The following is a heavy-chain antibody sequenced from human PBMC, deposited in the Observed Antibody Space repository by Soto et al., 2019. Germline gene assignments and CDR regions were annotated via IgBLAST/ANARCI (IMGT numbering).Heavy chain of an antibody. CDR1: GYSFEYYS. CDR2: ISFNGNVT. CDR3: VGGRWFD. Sequence: EGQLVESGGHMVQPGRSLKLSCVGSGYSFEYYSMHWVRQDPGKGLEWVSGISFNGNVTGYADSVKGRFTISRDHAKTSLFLQMRSMSLEDTAFYYSVGGRWFDWGQGTLVTVSS. D-gene: IGHD2-15*01. V-gene: IGHV3-9*01. J-gene: IGHJ4*02.